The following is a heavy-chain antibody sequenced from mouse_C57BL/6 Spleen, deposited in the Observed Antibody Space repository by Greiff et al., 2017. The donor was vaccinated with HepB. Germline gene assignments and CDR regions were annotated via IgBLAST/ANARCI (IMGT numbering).Heavy chain of an antibody. CDR1: GYTFTSYW. J-gene: IGHJ4*01. CDR2: INPSSGYT. Sequence: VQLQQSGAELAKPGASVKLSCKASGYTFTSYWMHWVKQRPGQGLEWIGYINPSSGYTKYNQKFKDKAKLTADKSSSTAYMELSSLTYEDSAVYYCARCLPGDYYAMDYWGQGTSVTVSS. D-gene: IGHD2-10*01. CDR3: ARCLPGDYYAMDY. V-gene: IGHV1-7*01.